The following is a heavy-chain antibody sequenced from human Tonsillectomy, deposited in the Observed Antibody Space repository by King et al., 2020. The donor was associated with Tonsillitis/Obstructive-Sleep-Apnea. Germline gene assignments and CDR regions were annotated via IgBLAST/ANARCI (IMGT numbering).Heavy chain of an antibody. Sequence: VQLVESGGGVVQPGRSLRLSCAASGFTFSSYGMHWVRQATGKGLEWVAVIWYDGSNKYYADYVKGRFTISRDNSKNTLYLQMNSLRAEDTAVYYCARAPLSITGLLYYYYYMDVWGKGTTVTVSS. CDR1: GFTFSSYG. CDR3: ARAPLSITGLLYYYYYMDV. D-gene: IGHD1-20*01. CDR2: IWYDGSNK. V-gene: IGHV3-33*01. J-gene: IGHJ6*03.